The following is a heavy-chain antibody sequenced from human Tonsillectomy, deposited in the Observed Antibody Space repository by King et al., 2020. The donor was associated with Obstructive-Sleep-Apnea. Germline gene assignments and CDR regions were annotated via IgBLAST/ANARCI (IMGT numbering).Heavy chain of an antibody. Sequence: QLQESGPGLVKPSQTLSLTCTVSGGSISSGGYYWSWIRQHPGNGLEWIGYIYYSGSTYYNPSLKSLVTISVDTSKNQFSLKLSSVTAADTAVYYCARASGIVVVVAATLDWFDPWGQGTLVTVSS. D-gene: IGHD2-15*01. CDR2: IYYSGST. J-gene: IGHJ5*02. V-gene: IGHV4-31*01. CDR1: GGSISSGGYY. CDR3: ARASGIVVVVAATLDWFDP.